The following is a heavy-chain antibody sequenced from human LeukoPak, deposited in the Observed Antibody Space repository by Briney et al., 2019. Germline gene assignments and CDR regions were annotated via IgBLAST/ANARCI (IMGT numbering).Heavy chain of an antibody. CDR3: ASWGQESLWGSYRPAFDH. J-gene: IGHJ4*02. CDR1: GFTFSSYE. CDR2: ISSSGSTI. V-gene: IGHV3-48*03. Sequence: GGSLRLSCAASGFTFSSYEMNWVRQAPGKGLEWVSYISSSGSTIYYADSVKGRFTISRDNAKNSLYLQMNSLRAEDTAVYYCASWGQESLWGSYRPAFDHWGQGTLVTVSS. D-gene: IGHD3-16*02.